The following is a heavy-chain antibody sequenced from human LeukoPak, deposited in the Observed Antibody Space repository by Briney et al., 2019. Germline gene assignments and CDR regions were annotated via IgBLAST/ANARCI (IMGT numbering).Heavy chain of an antibody. V-gene: IGHV4-61*02. D-gene: IGHD5-18*01. J-gene: IGHJ4*02. CDR2: IYTSGST. Sequence: SETLSLTCTVSGGSISSGSYYWSWIRQPAGKGLEWIGRIYTSGSTNYNPSLKSRVTISVDTSKNQFSLKLSSVTAADTAVYYCARGYSYAQRGYFDYWGQGTLVTVSS. CDR1: GGSISSGSYY. CDR3: ARGYSYAQRGYFDY.